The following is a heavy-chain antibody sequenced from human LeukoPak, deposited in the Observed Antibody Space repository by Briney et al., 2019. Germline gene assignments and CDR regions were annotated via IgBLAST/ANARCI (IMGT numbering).Heavy chain of an antibody. CDR1: GYTFTSYE. Sequence: ASVKVSCKASGYTFTSYEINWVRQATGQGLEWMGWMNPNSGNTGYAQKFQGRVTITRNTSISTAYMELSSLRSEDTAVYYCARGLQQLVSDYYYYYYMDVWGKGTTVTVSS. J-gene: IGHJ6*03. D-gene: IGHD6-13*01. V-gene: IGHV1-8*03. CDR2: MNPNSGNT. CDR3: ARGLQQLVSDYYYYYYMDV.